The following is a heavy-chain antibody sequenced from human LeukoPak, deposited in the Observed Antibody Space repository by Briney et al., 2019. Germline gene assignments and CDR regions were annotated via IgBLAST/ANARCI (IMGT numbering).Heavy chain of an antibody. V-gene: IGHV3-7*03. Sequence: GGSLRLSCVASGFSFGKYWMSWVRQAPGKGLEWVANIKQDGSEKYHVDSVKGRFTISRDNAKNSLYLQMNSLRAEDTAVYYCAGAFDYWGQGTLVTVSS. CDR2: IKQDGSEK. CDR1: GFSFGKYW. J-gene: IGHJ4*02. CDR3: AGAFDY.